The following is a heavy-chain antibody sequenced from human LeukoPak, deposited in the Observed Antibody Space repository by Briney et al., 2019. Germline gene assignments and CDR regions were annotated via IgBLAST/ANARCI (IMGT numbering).Heavy chain of an antibody. CDR3: AKDAGYSSGGSVLYYYYYMDV. V-gene: IGHV3-9*01. D-gene: IGHD6-19*01. CDR2: ISWDSGSI. CDR1: GFTFYDYA. J-gene: IGHJ6*03. Sequence: GGSLRLSCAASGFTFYDYAMHWVRQAPGKGLGWVSGISWDSGSIGYADSVKGRFTISRDNAKNSLYLQMNSLRAEDTALYYCAKDAGYSSGGSVLYYYYYMDVWGKGTTVTVSS.